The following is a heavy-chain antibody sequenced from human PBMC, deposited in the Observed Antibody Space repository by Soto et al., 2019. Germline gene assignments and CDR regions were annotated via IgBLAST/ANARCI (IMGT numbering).Heavy chain of an antibody. CDR2: IYYNGNT. CDR1: GGSISNHY. Sequence: QVQLQESGPGLVKPSETLSLTCTVSGGSISNHYWSWIRQPPGKGLEWFGYIYYNGNTNYNPPLKSRVTMSVDTSKNQISLKLSSVTAADTAVYYCTRANWYSEYWGQGTLVTVSS. D-gene: IGHD7-27*01. CDR3: TRANWYSEY. V-gene: IGHV4-59*11. J-gene: IGHJ4*02.